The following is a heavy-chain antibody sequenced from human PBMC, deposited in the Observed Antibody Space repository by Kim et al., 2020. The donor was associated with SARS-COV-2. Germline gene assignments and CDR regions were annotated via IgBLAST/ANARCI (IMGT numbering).Heavy chain of an antibody. CDR1: GFTFSSYE. D-gene: IGHD3-3*01. J-gene: IGHJ4*02. Sequence: GGSLRLSCAASGFTFSSYEMNWVRQAPGKGLEWVSYISSSGSTIYYADSVKGRFTISRDNAKNSLYLQMTSLRAEDTAVYYCATESITIFGVVIPFDYWGQRTLVTVSS. V-gene: IGHV3-48*03. CDR3: ATESITIFGVVIPFDY. CDR2: ISSSGSTI.